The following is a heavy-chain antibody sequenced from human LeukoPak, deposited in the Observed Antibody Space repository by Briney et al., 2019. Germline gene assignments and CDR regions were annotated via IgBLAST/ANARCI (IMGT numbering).Heavy chain of an antibody. Sequence: GGSLRLSCAASGFTFSSYSMNWVRQAPGKGLEWVSSISSSSSYIYYADSVKGRFTISRDNAKNSLYLQMNSLRAEDTAVYYCARADWNDGAGSDYWGQGTLVTVSS. J-gene: IGHJ4*02. CDR3: ARADWNDGAGSDY. CDR1: GFTFSSYS. D-gene: IGHD1-1*01. V-gene: IGHV3-21*01. CDR2: ISSSSSYI.